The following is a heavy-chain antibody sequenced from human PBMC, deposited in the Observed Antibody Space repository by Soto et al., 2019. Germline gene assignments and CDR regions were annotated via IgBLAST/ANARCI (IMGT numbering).Heavy chain of an antibody. CDR1: GFTFSSYG. CDR3: AKDPGRGSDSSGINWFDP. D-gene: IGHD3-22*01. Sequence: PGGSLRLSCAASGFTFSSYGMHWVRQAPGKGLEWVAVISYDGSNKYYADSVKGRFTISRDNSKNTLYLQMNSLRAEDTAVYYCAKDPGRGSDSSGINWFDPRGQGTPVTVSS. J-gene: IGHJ5*02. CDR2: ISYDGSNK. V-gene: IGHV3-30*18.